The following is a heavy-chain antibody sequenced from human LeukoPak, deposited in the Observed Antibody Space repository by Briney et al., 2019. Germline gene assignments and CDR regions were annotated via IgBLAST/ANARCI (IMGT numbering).Heavy chain of an antibody. CDR1: GFTFDDYA. J-gene: IGHJ4*02. D-gene: IGHD6-13*01. CDR3: AKDMLARRGIAGNFDY. Sequence: GGFLRLSCAASGFTFDDYAMHWDRQAPGKGLEWVSGISWNSGSIGYADSVKGRFTISRDNAKNSLYLQMNSLRAEDTALYYCAKDMLARRGIAGNFDYWGQGTLVTVSS. V-gene: IGHV3-9*01. CDR2: ISWNSGSI.